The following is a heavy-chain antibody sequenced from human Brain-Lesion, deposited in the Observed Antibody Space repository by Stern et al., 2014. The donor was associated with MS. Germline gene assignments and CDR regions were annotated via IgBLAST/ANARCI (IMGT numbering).Heavy chain of an antibody. V-gene: IGHV4-61*02. D-gene: IGHD5-18*01. CDR1: GGSVGSGSYD. CDR2: IYTTGST. Sequence: VQLQESGPGLVKPSQTLSLTCTVSGGSVGSGSYDWSWIRQPAGKGLEWIGRIYTTGSTYYNPPLKSRVSLSIAPSKTQFSLKLTSVTAADTAVYYCARDKEDTNMAFRYFDNWGQGTLVTVSS. CDR3: ARDKEDTNMAFRYFDN. J-gene: IGHJ4*02.